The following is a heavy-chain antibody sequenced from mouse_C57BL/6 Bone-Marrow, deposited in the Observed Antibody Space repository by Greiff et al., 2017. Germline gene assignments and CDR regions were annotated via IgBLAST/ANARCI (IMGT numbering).Heavy chain of an antibody. CDR3: ASDYRGACCDD. J-gene: IGHJ3*01. D-gene: IGHD2-13*01. CDR1: GYTFTSYW. CDR2: IDPHSGGT. V-gene: IGHV1-62-3*01. Sequence: QVQLQQPGAELVKPGASVKLSCKASGYTFTSYWMHWVKQRPGRGLEWIGRIDPHSGGTKYNEKMKCKDTLTVDKSSSTAYMQLSSLTSEDSAVYYCASDYRGACCDDGGQGTGVTVSA.